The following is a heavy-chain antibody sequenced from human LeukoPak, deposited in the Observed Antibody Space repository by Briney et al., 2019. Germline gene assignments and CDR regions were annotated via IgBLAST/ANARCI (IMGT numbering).Heavy chain of an antibody. D-gene: IGHD3-10*01. CDR2: IKPDGSDK. CDR1: GFTFSTYW. Sequence: GGSLRLSCAASGFTFSTYWMSWVRQAPGKGLEWVANIKPDGSDKYYVDSVKGRFTSSRDNANNLLYLQMNSLRAEDTAVYYCAREGTRRGNDAFDIWGQGTMVTVSS. J-gene: IGHJ3*02. CDR3: AREGTRRGNDAFDI. V-gene: IGHV3-7*01.